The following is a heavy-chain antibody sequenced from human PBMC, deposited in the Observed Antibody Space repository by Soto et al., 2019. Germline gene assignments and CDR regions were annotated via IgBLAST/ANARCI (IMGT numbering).Heavy chain of an antibody. CDR3: THSGWADLIDY. CDR1: GFTFSGSA. J-gene: IGHJ4*02. CDR2: IRSKVNSYAT. D-gene: IGHD6-19*01. V-gene: IGHV3-73*01. Sequence: HPGGSLRLSCAASGFTFSGSAMHWVRQASGKGLEWVGRIRSKVNSYATAYAASVKGRFTISRDDSKNTAYLQMNSLKTEDTAVYYCTHSGWADLIDYWGQGTLVTVSS.